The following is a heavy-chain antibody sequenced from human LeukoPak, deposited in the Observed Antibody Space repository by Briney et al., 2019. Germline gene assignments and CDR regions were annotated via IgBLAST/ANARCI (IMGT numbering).Heavy chain of an antibody. Sequence: PGGSLRLSCTGSGFTFGDYAVSWFRQAPGKGLEWVANIKQDGSEKYYVDSVKGRFTISRDNAKNSLYLQMNSLRAEDTTVYYCARSRLMYYDFWSGPLDYWGQGTLVTVSS. J-gene: IGHJ4*02. D-gene: IGHD3-3*01. CDR1: GFTFGDYA. CDR2: IKQDGSEK. V-gene: IGHV3-7*01. CDR3: ARSRLMYYDFWSGPLDY.